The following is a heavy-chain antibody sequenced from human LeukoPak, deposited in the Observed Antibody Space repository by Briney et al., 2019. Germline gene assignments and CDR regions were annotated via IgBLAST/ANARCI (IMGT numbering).Heavy chain of an antibody. Sequence: GRSLRLSCAASGFTFSSYAMHRVRQAPGKGLAWVALISYDGSNKYYADSVKGRFTISRDNSKNTLYLQMNSLRAEDTAVYYCARGSSWGQGTLVTVSS. CDR3: ARGSS. CDR2: ISYDGSNK. J-gene: IGHJ4*02. V-gene: IGHV3-30*04. CDR1: GFTFSSYA.